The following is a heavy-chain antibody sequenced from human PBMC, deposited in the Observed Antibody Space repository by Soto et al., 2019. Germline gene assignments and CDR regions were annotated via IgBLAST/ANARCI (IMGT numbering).Heavy chain of an antibody. CDR3: AKDFQGYCTNGVCYKENWFDP. D-gene: IGHD2-8*01. Sequence: PWGSLRLSCAASGFTFISYAISLVRHSALKWREWVSAISGSGGSTYYADSVKGRFTISRDNSKNTLYLQMNSLRAEDTAVYYCAKDFQGYCTNGVCYKENWFDPWGQGTLVTVSS. V-gene: IGHV3-23*01. CDR1: GFTFISYA. CDR2: ISGSGGST. J-gene: IGHJ5*02.